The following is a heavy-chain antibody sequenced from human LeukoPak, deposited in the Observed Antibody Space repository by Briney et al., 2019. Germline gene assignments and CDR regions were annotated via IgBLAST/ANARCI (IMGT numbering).Heavy chain of an antibody. Sequence: SETLSVTCTVSGASIGAYYWGWIRQPPGKGVEWIGYIYYSGRANYNSASTSCNPSLKSRVTISVDTSKNHFSLKLNSVTAVDTAVYYCARTQPARYCTTTSCYAAFDVWGQGTMVTVSS. J-gene: IGHJ3*01. CDR1: GASIGAYY. CDR3: ARTQPARYCTTTSCYAAFDV. CDR2: IYYSGRANYNSAST. D-gene: IGHD2-2*01. V-gene: IGHV4-59*01.